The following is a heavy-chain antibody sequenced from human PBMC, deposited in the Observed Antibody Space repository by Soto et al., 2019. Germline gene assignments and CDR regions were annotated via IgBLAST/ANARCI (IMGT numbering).Heavy chain of an antibody. CDR2: IFIGGNT. CDR3: TRVAADLYYFDY. V-gene: IGHV3-66*01. J-gene: IGHJ4*02. Sequence: GGSLRLSCAVSGFIVSSNYMSWVRRAPGKGLEWVSVIFIGGNTYYADSVKGRFTISRDNSQNTLHLQMNSLTAEDTAVYYCTRVAADLYYFDYWGRGTLVTVSS. D-gene: IGHD6-13*01. CDR1: GFIVSSNY.